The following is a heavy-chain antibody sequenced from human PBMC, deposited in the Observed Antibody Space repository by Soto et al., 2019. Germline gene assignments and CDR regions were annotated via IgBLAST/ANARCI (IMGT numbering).Heavy chain of an antibody. Sequence: QVQLVQSGAEVRKPGASVNISCRASGFTFSDHLINWVRQVPGQSLEWMGWINPDNVNTKYSQTFQGRVTISRHSSASIVYVEVSNLTSEATAVFYCARDILSVGPRANDAFDVWGQGTMVTVSS. CDR1: GFTFSDHL. J-gene: IGHJ3*01. CDR2: INPDNVNT. D-gene: IGHD2-8*02. CDR3: ARDILSVGPRANDAFDV. V-gene: IGHV1-3*01.